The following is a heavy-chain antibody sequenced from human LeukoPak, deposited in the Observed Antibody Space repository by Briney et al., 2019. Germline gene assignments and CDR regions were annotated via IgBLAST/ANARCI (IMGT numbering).Heavy chain of an antibody. V-gene: IGHV3-7*03. D-gene: IGHD3/OR15-3a*01. Sequence: GGSLRLSCVVSGFTFSTYAMSWVHQAPGKGLEWVANIKLDGSEKNYVDSVKGRFTISRDNTKNSLYLQMNSLRAEDTAVFYCARDQYDTWSRRGNFDSWGQGTLVIVSS. CDR2: IKLDGSEK. CDR1: GFTFSTYA. CDR3: ARDQYDTWSRRGNFDS. J-gene: IGHJ4*02.